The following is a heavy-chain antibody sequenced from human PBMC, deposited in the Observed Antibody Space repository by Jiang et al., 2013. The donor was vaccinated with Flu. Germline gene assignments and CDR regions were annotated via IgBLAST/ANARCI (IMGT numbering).Heavy chain of an antibody. CDR3: ARGHGSGYDLVY. V-gene: IGHV1-3*01. CDR2: INAGNGNT. Sequence: GAEVKKPGASVKVSCKASGYTFTSYAMHWVRQAPGQRLEWMGWINAGNGNTKYSQKFQGRVTITRDTSASTAYMELSSLRSEDTAVYYCARGHGSGYDLVYWGQGTLVTVSS. D-gene: IGHD5-12*01. J-gene: IGHJ4*02. CDR1: GYTFTSYA.